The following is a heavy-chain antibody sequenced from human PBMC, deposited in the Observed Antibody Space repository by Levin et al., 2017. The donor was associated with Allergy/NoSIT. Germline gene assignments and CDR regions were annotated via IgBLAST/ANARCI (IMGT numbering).Heavy chain of an antibody. CDR1: GGSINNYY. J-gene: IGHJ3*02. D-gene: IGHD6-19*01. Sequence: ASETLSLTCTVSGGSINNYYWTWIRQPAGKGLEWIGRVYSSGSATCHPSLKSRVTMSVDTSKNQFSLKLTSVTAADTAVYYCARHSQFRAFDSWGQGTMVTVSS. CDR3: ARHSQFRAFDS. CDR2: VYSSGSA. V-gene: IGHV4-4*07.